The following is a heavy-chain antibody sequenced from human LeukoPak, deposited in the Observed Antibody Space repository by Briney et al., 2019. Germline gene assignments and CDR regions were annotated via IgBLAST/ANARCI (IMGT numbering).Heavy chain of an antibody. D-gene: IGHD3-3*01. CDR3: AKDNEEVWSGPKGLFDY. V-gene: IGHV3-23*01. CDR1: GFTFSSYA. CDR2: ISGSGGST. Sequence: GGSLRLSCAAPGFTFSSYAMSWVPQAPGKGLEWVSAISGSGGSTYYADSVKGRLTISRDNSKNTLYLQMNSLRAEDTAVYYCAKDNEEVWSGPKGLFDYWGQGTLVTVSS. J-gene: IGHJ4*02.